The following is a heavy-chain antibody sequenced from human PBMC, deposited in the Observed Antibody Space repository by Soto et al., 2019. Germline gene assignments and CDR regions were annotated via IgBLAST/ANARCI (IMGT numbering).Heavy chain of an antibody. J-gene: IGHJ6*02. CDR2: ISYSGST. CDR1: GGSVSSGGYY. CDR3: ARALPSYYYYGMDV. V-gene: IGHV4-31*03. Sequence: SETLSLTCTVSGGSVSSGGYYWSWIRQHPGKGLEWIGYISYSGSTYYNPSLKSRPTISVDTPKNQFSLKLSSVTAADTAVYYCARALPSYYYYGMDVWGQGTTVTVSS.